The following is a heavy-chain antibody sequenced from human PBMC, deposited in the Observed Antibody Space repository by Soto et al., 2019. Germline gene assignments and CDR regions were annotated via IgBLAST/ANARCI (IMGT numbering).Heavy chain of an antibody. V-gene: IGHV1-2*02. CDR2: INPNSGGT. D-gene: IGHD3-3*01. CDR3: ARGDTIFGVVIPNYYYGMDV. Sequence: EASVKVSCKASGYTFTGYYMHWVRQAPGQGLEWMGWINPNSGGTNYAQKFQGRVTMTRDTSISTAYMELSRLRSDDTAVYYCARGDTIFGVVIPNYYYGMDVWGQGTTVTVS. J-gene: IGHJ6*02. CDR1: GYTFTGYY.